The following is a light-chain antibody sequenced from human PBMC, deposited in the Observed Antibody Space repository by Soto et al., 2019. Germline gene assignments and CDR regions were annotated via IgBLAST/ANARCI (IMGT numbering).Light chain of an antibody. CDR1: QSISSDH. Sequence: EIVLTQSPGILSLSPGERAPLACRASQSISSDHLAWYQQRPGQSPRLLIYGASSRTTGVPDRFSGSGSGTDFTLTISRLEPEDFAVYYCQQYGSSPTFGQGTRLEIK. J-gene: IGKJ5*01. CDR3: QQYGSSPT. CDR2: GAS. V-gene: IGKV3-20*01.